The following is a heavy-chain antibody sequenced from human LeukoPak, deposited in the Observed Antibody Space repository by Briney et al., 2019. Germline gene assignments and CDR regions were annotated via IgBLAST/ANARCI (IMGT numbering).Heavy chain of an antibody. CDR2: IDHTGNT. V-gene: IGHV4-34*01. CDR3: ARRGLLPLDY. J-gene: IGHJ4*02. CDR1: VESFSGFY. D-gene: IGHD3/OR15-3a*01. Sequence: SETLSLTCAVYVESFSGFYLNWLRQLPGKGLEWIGEIDHTGNTNYNPSLKSRVTMSVDTSKNQFSLKLNSVTAADTAVYYCARRGLLPLDYWGQGTLVTVSS.